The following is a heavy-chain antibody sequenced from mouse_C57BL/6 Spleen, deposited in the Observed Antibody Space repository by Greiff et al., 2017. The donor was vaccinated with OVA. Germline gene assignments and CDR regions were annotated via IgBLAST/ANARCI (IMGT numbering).Heavy chain of an antibody. Sequence: EVQVVESGGGLVKPGGSLKLSCAASGFTFSDYGMHWVRQAPEKGLEWVAYISSGSSTIYYADTVKGRFTISRDNAKNTLFLQMTSLRSEDTAMYYCARVEGNYGYYAMDYWGQGTSVTVSS. CDR3: ARVEGNYGYYAMDY. CDR2: ISSGSSTI. D-gene: IGHD2-1*01. J-gene: IGHJ4*01. CDR1: GFTFSDYG. V-gene: IGHV5-17*01.